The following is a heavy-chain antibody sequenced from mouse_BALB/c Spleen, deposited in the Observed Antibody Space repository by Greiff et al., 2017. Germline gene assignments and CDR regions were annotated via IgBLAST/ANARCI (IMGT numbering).Heavy chain of an antibody. CDR2: IRNKANGYTT. V-gene: IGHV7-3*02. CDR1: GFTFTDYY. J-gene: IGHJ4*01. CDR3: ARDMGYYAMDY. Sequence: EVQVVESGGGLVQPWGSLRLSCATSGFTFTDYYMSWVRQPPGKALEWLGFIRNKANGYTTEYSASVKGRFTISRDNSQSILYLQMNTLRAEDSATYYCARDMGYYAMDYWGQGTSVTVSS.